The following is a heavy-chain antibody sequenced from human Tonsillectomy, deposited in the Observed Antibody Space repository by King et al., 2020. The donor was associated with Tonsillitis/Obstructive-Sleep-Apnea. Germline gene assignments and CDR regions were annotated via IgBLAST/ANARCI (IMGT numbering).Heavy chain of an antibody. Sequence: VQLVESGPEVKKPGASVKVSCKASGYTFTSYGITWVRQAPGQGLEWLGWIIAYNGNTNYAQKFQGRVTMSTDTSTSTAYMELRSLRSDDTAVYYCASVSITTNNWFDPWGQGTLVTVSS. J-gene: IGHJ5*02. D-gene: IGHD3-16*01. V-gene: IGHV1-18*01. CDR3: ASVSITTNNWFDP. CDR2: IIAYNGNT. CDR1: GYTFTSYG.